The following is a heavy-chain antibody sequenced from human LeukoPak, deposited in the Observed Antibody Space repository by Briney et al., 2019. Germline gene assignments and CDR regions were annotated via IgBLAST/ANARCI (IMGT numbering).Heavy chain of an antibody. Sequence: GGSLRLSCVASGFTFSNYAMTWVRQAPGKGLEWVSTISGGGGTTNYADSVKGRFTISRDSSKSTLYLQMNSLRAEDTAVYFCAKGGPQFFDYWGQGSLVTVSS. CDR3: AKGGPQFFDY. CDR1: GFTFSNYA. V-gene: IGHV3-23*01. J-gene: IGHJ4*02. CDR2: ISGGGGTT. D-gene: IGHD5-24*01.